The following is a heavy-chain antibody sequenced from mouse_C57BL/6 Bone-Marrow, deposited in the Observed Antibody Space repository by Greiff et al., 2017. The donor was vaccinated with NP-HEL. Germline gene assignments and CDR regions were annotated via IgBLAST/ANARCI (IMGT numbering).Heavy chain of an antibody. V-gene: IGHV1-76*01. CDR3: ARRGIYGYDWYFDV. CDR1: GYTFTDYY. J-gene: IGHJ1*03. CDR2: IYPGSGNT. Sequence: VQLQQSGAELVRPGASVKLSCKASGYTFTDYYINWVKQRPGQGLEWIARIYPGSGNTYYNEKFKGKATLTAEKSSSTAYMQLSSLTSEASAVYVCARRGIYGYDWYFDVWGTGTTVTVSS. D-gene: IGHD2-2*01.